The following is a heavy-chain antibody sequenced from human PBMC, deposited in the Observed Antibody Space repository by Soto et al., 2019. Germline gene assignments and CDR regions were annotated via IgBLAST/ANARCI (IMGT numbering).Heavy chain of an antibody. CDR2: IYSGSAT. CDR1: GLSVSSNF. CDR3: ASSSWVYTYYALDV. J-gene: IGHJ6*02. Sequence: EVQLVESGGGLVQPGGSLRLSCAASGLSVSSNFMSWVRQAPGKGPEWVSIIYSGSATDYADSVKGRFTISRDIYKNTVYLQIDNLRAEDTAVYFCASSSWVYTYYALDVWGQGTTVAVSS. D-gene: IGHD6-13*01. V-gene: IGHV3-66*01.